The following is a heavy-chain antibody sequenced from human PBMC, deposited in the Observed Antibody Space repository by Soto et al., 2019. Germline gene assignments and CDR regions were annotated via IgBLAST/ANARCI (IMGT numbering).Heavy chain of an antibody. J-gene: IGHJ4*02. CDR2: IYYSGST. CDR1: GGSISSSSYY. CDR3: ARHSSSGYDSLDS. V-gene: IGHV4-39*01. D-gene: IGHD6-13*01. Sequence: PSETLSLTCTVSGGSISSSSYYWGWIRQPPGKGLEWIGSIYYSGSTYYNPSLKSRVTISVDTSKNQFSLKLSSVTAADTAVYYCARHSSSGYDSLDSWCLGTLLTVSA.